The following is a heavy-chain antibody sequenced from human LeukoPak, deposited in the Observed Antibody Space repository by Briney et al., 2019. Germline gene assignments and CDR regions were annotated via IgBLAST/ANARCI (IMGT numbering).Heavy chain of an antibody. J-gene: IGHJ6*02. CDR3: ARSNIGPNSGYEDYYGMDV. D-gene: IGHD5-12*01. V-gene: IGHV3-7*01. Sequence: GGSLRLSCAASGFTFSSYWMSWVRQAPGKGLEWVANIKQDGSEKYYVDSVKGRFAISRDNAKNSLYLQMNSLRAEDTAVYYCARSNIGPNSGYEDYYGMDVWGQGTTVTVSS. CDR1: GFTFSSYW. CDR2: IKQDGSEK.